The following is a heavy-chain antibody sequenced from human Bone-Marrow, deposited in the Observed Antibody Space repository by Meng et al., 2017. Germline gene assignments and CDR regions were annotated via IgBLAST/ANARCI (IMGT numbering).Heavy chain of an antibody. J-gene: IGHJ4*02. D-gene: IGHD3-10*01. CDR1: CWSFSGYY. CDR3: ARAYYGSGSYYQN. V-gene: IGHV4-34*01. Sequence: QLPQWGAGLLKPSGTLALTCSVYCWSFSGYYWSRNRQPPGKGLEWIGEINHSGSTNYNPSLKSRVTISVDTSKNQFSLKLSSVTAADTAVYYCARAYYGSGSYYQNWGQGTLVTVSS. CDR2: INHSGST.